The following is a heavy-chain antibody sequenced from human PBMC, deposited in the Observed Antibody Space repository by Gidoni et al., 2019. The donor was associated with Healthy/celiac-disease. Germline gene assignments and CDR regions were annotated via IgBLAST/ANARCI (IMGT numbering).Heavy chain of an antibody. V-gene: IGHV3-48*01. Sequence: EVQLVESGGGLVQPGGSLRLSCAASGFPFSSYSMNWVRQAPGKGTGWFSYISSSSSTLYYADSVKGRFTISRDNAKNSLYLQMNSLRAEDTAVYYCARDPPGYSSGYYFDYWGQGTLVTVSS. D-gene: IGHD3-22*01. J-gene: IGHJ4*02. CDR1: GFPFSSYS. CDR3: ARDPPGYSSGYYFDY. CDR2: ISSSSSTL.